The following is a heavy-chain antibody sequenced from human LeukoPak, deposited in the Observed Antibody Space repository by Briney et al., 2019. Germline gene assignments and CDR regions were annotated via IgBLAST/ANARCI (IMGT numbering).Heavy chain of an antibody. CDR3: ARVEGYDSSGYYGD. V-gene: IGHV3-21*01. CDR1: GFTFSSYS. CDR2: ISSSSYI. J-gene: IGHJ4*02. Sequence: GGSLRLSCAASGFTFSSYSMNWVRQAPGKGLEWVSSISSSSYIYYADSVKGRFTISRDNAKNSLYLQMNSLRAEDSAVYYCARVEGYDSSGYYGDWGQGTLVTVSS. D-gene: IGHD3-22*01.